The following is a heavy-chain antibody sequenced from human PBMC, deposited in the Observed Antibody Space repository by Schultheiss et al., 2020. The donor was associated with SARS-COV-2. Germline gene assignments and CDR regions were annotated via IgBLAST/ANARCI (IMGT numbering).Heavy chain of an antibody. V-gene: IGHV2-70*11. CDR2: IDWDDDK. CDR1: GFSLSNARMG. J-gene: IGHJ6*02. D-gene: IGHD4-23*01. Sequence: SGPTLVKPTETLTLTCTVSGFSLSNARMGVSWIRQPPGKALEWLARIDWDDDKYYSTSLKTRLTISKDTSKNQVVLTMTNMDPVDTATYYCARMTTVANYYYYGMDVWGQGTTVTVSS. CDR3: ARMTTVANYYYYGMDV.